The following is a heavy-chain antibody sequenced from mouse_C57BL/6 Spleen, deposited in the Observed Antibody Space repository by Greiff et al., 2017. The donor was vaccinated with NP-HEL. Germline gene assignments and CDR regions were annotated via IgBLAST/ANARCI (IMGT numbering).Heavy chain of an antibody. CDR2: IHPNSGST. D-gene: IGHD4-1*01. CDR1: GYTFTSYW. CDR3: ARSAWDAMDY. Sequence: QVQLQQPGAELVKPGASVKLSCKASGYTFTSYWMHWVKQRPGQGLEWIGMIHPNSGSTNYNEKFKSKATLTVDKSSSTAYMQLSSLTSEDAAVYYCARSAWDAMDYWGQGTSGTVSS. V-gene: IGHV1-64*01. J-gene: IGHJ4*01.